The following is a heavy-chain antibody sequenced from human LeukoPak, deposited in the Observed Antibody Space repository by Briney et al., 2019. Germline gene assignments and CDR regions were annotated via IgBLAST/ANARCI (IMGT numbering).Heavy chain of an antibody. D-gene: IGHD3-22*01. V-gene: IGHV1-69*05. CDR3: AREMYYYDSSGYARRMDV. Sequence: SVKVSCKASGGTFSSYAISWVRQAPGQGLEWMGGIIPIFGTASYAQKFQGRVTMTRDTSTSTVYMELSSLRSEDTAVYYCAREMYYYDSSGYARRMDVWGKGTTVTVSS. CDR2: IIPIFGTA. CDR1: GGTFSSYA. J-gene: IGHJ6*04.